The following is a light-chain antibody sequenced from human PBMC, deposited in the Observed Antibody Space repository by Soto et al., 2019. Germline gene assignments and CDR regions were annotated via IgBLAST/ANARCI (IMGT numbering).Light chain of an antibody. CDR1: SSDVGTYNY. V-gene: IGLV2-14*01. J-gene: IGLJ1*01. Sequence: QSALTQPASVSGSPGQSITISCTGTSSDVGTYNYVSWYQHHPGKAPKLIIYEVSNRPSGVSNSFSGSKSGSTASLTISGLQAEDEAAYHCTSYTRDTALVFGTGTKVTVL. CDR2: EVS. CDR3: TSYTRDTALV.